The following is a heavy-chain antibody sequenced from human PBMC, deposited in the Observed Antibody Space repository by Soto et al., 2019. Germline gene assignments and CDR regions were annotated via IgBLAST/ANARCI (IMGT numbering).Heavy chain of an antibody. CDR1: GFTFSDYY. CDR2: ISSSSSYT. CDR3: ARTPDCTNGVCSAGFDY. D-gene: IGHD2-8*01. V-gene: IGHV3-11*06. J-gene: IGHJ4*02. Sequence: GSLRLSCAASGFTFSDYYMSWIRQAPGRGLEWVSYISSSSSYTNYADSVKGRFTISRDNAKNSLYLQMNSLRAEDTAVYYCARTPDCTNGVCSAGFDYWGQGTLVTVSS.